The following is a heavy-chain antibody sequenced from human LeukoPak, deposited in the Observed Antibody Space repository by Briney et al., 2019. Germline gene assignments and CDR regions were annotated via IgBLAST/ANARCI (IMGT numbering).Heavy chain of an antibody. J-gene: IGHJ5*02. Sequence: SETLSLTCTVSGGSISSYYWSWIRQPAGKGLEWIGRIYNSGSTNYNPSLKSRVTMSVDTSKNQFSLKLSPVTAADTAVYYCAREGAVAEYNWFDPWGQGTLVTVSS. CDR1: GGSISSYY. CDR2: IYNSGST. V-gene: IGHV4-4*07. CDR3: AREGAVAEYNWFDP. D-gene: IGHD6-19*01.